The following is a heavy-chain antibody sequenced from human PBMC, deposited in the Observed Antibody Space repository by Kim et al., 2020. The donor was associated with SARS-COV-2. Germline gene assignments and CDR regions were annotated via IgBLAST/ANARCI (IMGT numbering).Heavy chain of an antibody. J-gene: IGHJ5*02. CDR3: AIGAHYYDSSGQFDP. CDR2: IIPILGIA. CDR1: GGTFSSYT. V-gene: IGHV1-69*02. D-gene: IGHD3-22*01. Sequence: SVKVSCKASGGTFSSYTISWVRQAPGQGLEWMGRIIPILGIANYAQKFQGRVTITADKSTSTAYMELSSLRSEDTAVYYCAIGAHYYDSSGQFDPWGQGTLVTVSS.